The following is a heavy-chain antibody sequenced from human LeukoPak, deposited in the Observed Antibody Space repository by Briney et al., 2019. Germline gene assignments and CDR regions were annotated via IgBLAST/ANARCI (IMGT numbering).Heavy chain of an antibody. D-gene: IGHD3-22*01. V-gene: IGHV3-7*01. CDR3: ARDSDFDSSGYYPYYYYYYKMDV. Sequence: GGSLRLSCAASGFTFSSYWMSWVRQAPGKGLEWVANINPEGSAKYYVDSVKGRFTISRDNAMNSLYLQMNSLRAEDTAVYYCARDSDFDSSGYYPYYYYYYKMDVWGQGTTVTVSS. CDR1: GFTFSSYW. CDR2: INPEGSAK. J-gene: IGHJ6*02.